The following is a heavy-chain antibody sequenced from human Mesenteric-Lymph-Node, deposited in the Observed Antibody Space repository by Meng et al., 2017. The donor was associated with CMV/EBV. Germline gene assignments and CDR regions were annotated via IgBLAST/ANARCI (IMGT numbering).Heavy chain of an antibody. CDR1: GFTFSSYT. CDR3: AREYDDDDYSNYNYFHY. Sequence: GGSLRLSCAASGFTFSSYTMNWVRQAPGKGLEWVSSITSSGTYIYYADSVKGRFTISRDNAKNSLYLQMNSLRAEDTAVYYCAREYDDDDYSNYNYFHYWGQGTLVTVSS. CDR2: ITSSGTYI. J-gene: IGHJ4*02. D-gene: IGHD4-11*01. V-gene: IGHV3-21*01.